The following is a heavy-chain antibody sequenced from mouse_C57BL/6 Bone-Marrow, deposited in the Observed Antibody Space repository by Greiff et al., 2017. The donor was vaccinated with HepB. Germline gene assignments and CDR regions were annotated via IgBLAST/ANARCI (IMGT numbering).Heavy chain of an antibody. Sequence: EVKVEESGPSLVRPSQTLSLTCTVTGFSINSDCYWIWIRQFPGNKLEYIGYTFYSGITYYNPSLESRTYITRATSKNQFSLKLSSVTTEDTATYYGARGDSGWLLLYYYAMDYWGQGTSVTVSS. J-gene: IGHJ4*01. CDR1: GFSINSDCY. D-gene: IGHD2-3*01. V-gene: IGHV3-3*01. CDR2: TFYSGIT. CDR3: ARGDSGWLLLYYYAMDY.